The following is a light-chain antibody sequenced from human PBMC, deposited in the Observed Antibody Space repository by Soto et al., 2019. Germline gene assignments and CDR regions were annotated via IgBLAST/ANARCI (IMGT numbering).Light chain of an antibody. CDR3: CSYADNSRV. Sequence: QSALTQPASVSGSPGQSITISCTGTSSDVGSYNLVSWYQQHPGKAPKLIIYDVSKRPSGVSNRFSGSKSGNTASLTISGLQAEDEADYYGCSYADNSRVFGGGTKLTVL. CDR2: DVS. CDR1: SSDVGSYNL. V-gene: IGLV2-23*02. J-gene: IGLJ3*02.